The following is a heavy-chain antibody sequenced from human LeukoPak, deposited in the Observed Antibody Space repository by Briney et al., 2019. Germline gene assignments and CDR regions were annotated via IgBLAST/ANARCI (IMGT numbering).Heavy chain of an antibody. V-gene: IGHV3-7*01. Sequence: GGSLRLSCVASGFTFSSYWMSWVRQAPGRGLEWVANIKQAGSEKYYVDSVMGRFIISRDNAKNSLFLQMNSLRAEDTAVYYCARDLFYYGSSDYWGQGTLVTVSS. J-gene: IGHJ4*02. CDR1: GFTFSSYW. CDR3: ARDLFYYGSSDY. CDR2: IKQAGSEK. D-gene: IGHD3-10*01.